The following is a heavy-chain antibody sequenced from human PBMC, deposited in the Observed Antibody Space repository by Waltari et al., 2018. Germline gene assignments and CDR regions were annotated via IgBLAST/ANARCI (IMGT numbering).Heavy chain of an antibody. J-gene: IGHJ4*02. Sequence: QVQLQQWGAGLLKPSETLSLTCAVYGGSFSGYYWSWIRQPPGKGLEWIGEINHGGSTNYNPSRKSRVTITAETSTDTAYMELNNLRSEGTAVYYWATDIAAAGNEDYWGQGTLVTVSS. CDR2: INHGGST. CDR3: ATDIAAAGNEDY. CDR1: GGSFSGYY. D-gene: IGHD6-13*01. V-gene: IGHV4-34*01.